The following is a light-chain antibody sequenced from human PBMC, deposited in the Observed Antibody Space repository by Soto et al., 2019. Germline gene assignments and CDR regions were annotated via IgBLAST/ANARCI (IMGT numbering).Light chain of an antibody. Sequence: QSALTQPRSVSGSPGQSVTISCTGTSSDIGGYYYVSWYQQHPGKAPKLMIYDVTKRPSGVPDRFSASKSGITASLTISGLQAEDEADYYCVSYEGTYTSYVFGTGTKVTVL. CDR3: VSYEGTYTSYV. V-gene: IGLV2-11*01. J-gene: IGLJ1*01. CDR2: DVT. CDR1: SSDIGGYYY.